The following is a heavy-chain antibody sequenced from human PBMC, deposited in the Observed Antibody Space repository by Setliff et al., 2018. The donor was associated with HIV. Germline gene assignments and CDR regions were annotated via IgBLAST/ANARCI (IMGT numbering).Heavy chain of an antibody. CDR3: ARDNWDYGGVDY. V-gene: IGHV1-46*01. CDR2: MNPSGGSI. Sequence: GASVKVSCKASGYTFTSYYMHWVRQAPGQGLEWMGIMNPSGGSISYAQKFQGRVTMTSDTSTSTAYMELRSLRSDDTAVYYCARDNWDYGGVDYWGQGTLVTVSS. CDR1: GYTFTSYY. D-gene: IGHD1-7*01. J-gene: IGHJ4*02.